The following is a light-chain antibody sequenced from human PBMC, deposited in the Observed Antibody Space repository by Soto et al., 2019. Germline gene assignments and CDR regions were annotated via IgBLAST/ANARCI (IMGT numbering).Light chain of an antibody. CDR3: QQYRMSPNT. J-gene: IGKJ5*01. CDR1: QCVSSSY. CDR2: GAS. Sequence: DIVLTPSPGTLSLSPGERATLSCRASQCVSSSYLAWYQLRPGQAPRLLIYGASTRATGIPDRFSGSGSGTDFSLTIRGLKPEDFAVYYCQQYRMSPNTFGQGTRLEIK. V-gene: IGKV3-20*01.